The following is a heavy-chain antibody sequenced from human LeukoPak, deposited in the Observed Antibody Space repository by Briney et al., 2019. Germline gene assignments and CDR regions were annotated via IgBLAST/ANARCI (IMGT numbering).Heavy chain of an antibody. Sequence: PGGSLRLSCAASGFTFSTYAITWVRQAPGKGLEWVSAISVSGGSTYYADSVKGRFTISRDNSKNTLYLQMNSLRAEDTAVYYCAKRRDGSGSYSQLVFGGQGTLVTVSS. CDR2: ISVSGGST. CDR3: AKRRDGSGSYSQLVF. J-gene: IGHJ4*02. CDR1: GFTFSTYA. V-gene: IGHV3-23*01. D-gene: IGHD3-10*01.